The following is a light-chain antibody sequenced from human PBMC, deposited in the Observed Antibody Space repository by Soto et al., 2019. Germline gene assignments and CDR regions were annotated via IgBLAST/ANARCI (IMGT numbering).Light chain of an antibody. V-gene: IGKV4-1*01. CDR1: QSVLYSPNNKNS. CDR3: QQYYRTPPT. Sequence: DIVMTQSPDSLAVSLGERATINCKSSQSVLYSPNNKNSLAWYQQKPGQPPKLFIYWASIRESGDPDRFSGSGSGKDFPLTISSLQAEDVAVYYCQQYYRTPPTFGQGTKVEIK. CDR2: WAS. J-gene: IGKJ1*01.